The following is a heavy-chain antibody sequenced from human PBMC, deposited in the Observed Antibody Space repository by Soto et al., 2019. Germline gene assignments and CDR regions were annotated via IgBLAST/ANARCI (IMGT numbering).Heavy chain of an antibody. CDR1: GGSFSDYY. CDR3: TSHKGYSGYDLFY. V-gene: IGHV4-34*01. CDR2: VTHSGDT. J-gene: IGHJ4*02. Sequence: QVQLQQWGAGLLKPSETLSLTCAVYGGSFSDYYWSWIRQPPGKGLEWIGEVTHSGDTNYNPSLRSRVTISIDTSKNQFSLRLSSVTAADTAVYYCTSHKGYSGYDLFYWGQGTLVTVSS. D-gene: IGHD5-12*01.